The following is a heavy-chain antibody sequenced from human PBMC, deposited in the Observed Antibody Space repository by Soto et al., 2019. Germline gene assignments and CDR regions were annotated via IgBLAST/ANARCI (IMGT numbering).Heavy chain of an antibody. CDR3: ARVVPATKYYYYYYYMDV. CDR1: GGSISSYY. CDR2: IYYSGST. Sequence: QVQLQESGPGLVKPSETLSLTCTVSGGSISSYYWSWIRQPPGKGLGWIGYIYYSGSTNYNPSLKSRVTISVDTSKHQFSLKLSSVTAADTAVYYCARVVPATKYYYYYYYMDVWGKGTTVTVSS. J-gene: IGHJ6*03. D-gene: IGHD2-2*01. V-gene: IGHV4-59*01.